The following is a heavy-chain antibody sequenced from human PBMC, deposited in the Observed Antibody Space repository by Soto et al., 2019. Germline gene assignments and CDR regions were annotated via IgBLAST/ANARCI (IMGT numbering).Heavy chain of an antibody. CDR2: IKSKTDGGTT. Sequence: GGSLRLSCAASGFTFSNAWVSWVRQAPGKGLEWVGRIKSKTDGGTTDYAAPVKGRFTISRDDSKNTLYLQMNSLKTEDTAVYYCTTERLGYCSRTSCYEYYYYYMDVWGKGTTVTVSS. J-gene: IGHJ6*03. CDR1: GFTFSNAW. CDR3: TTERLGYCSRTSCYEYYYYYMDV. D-gene: IGHD2-2*01. V-gene: IGHV3-15*01.